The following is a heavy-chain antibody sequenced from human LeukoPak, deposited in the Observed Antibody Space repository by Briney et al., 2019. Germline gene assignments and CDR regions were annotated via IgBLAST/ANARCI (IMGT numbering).Heavy chain of an antibody. V-gene: IGHV1-58*01. D-gene: IGHD3-22*01. J-gene: IGHJ3*02. CDR1: GFTFTSSA. CDR2: IVVGSGNT. Sequence: TSVKVSCKASGFTFTSSAVQWVRQARGQRLEWIGWIVVGSGNTNYAQKFQERVTITRDMSTSTAYMELSSLRSEDTAVYYCAADRSYYYDSSGYHDAFDIWGQGTMVTVSS. CDR3: AADRSYYYDSSGYHDAFDI.